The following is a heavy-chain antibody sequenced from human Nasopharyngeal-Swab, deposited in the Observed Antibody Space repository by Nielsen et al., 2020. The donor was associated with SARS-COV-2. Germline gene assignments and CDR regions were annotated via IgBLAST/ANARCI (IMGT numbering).Heavy chain of an antibody. J-gene: IGHJ4*02. CDR3: ARDRGSYGQGKIDY. Sequence: GESLKISCAASGSTFSSYGMHWVRQAPGKGLEWVAVIWYDGSNKYYADSVKGRFTISRDNSKNTLYLQMNSLRAEDTAVYYCARDRGSYGQGKIDYWGQGTLVTVSS. CDR1: GSTFSSYG. CDR2: IWYDGSNK. V-gene: IGHV3-33*01. D-gene: IGHD5-18*01.